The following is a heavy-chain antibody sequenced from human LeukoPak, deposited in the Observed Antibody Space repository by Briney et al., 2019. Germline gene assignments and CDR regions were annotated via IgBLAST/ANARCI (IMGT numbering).Heavy chain of an antibody. CDR3: ARRAGGYSHPYDY. Sequence: GGSLRLSCAASGFTFSSFAMSWVRQAPGKGLEWVSAISGSGGSTYYADSVKGRFTISRDNSKNTLYLQMNSLRAEDTAVYYCARRAGGYSHPYDYWGQGTLVTVSS. CDR1: GFTFSSFA. D-gene: IGHD4-23*01. CDR2: ISGSGGST. J-gene: IGHJ4*02. V-gene: IGHV3-23*01.